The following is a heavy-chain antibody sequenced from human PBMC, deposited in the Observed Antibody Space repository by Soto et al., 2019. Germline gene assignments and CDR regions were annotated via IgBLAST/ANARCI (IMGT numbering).Heavy chain of an antibody. J-gene: IGHJ6*02. CDR3: AKDDKYSGMDV. CDR2: ISDDSTKK. CDR1: GFTFSGYG. D-gene: IGHD2-21*01. Sequence: QVQLLESGGGVVQPGRSLRLSCAASGFTFSGYGMHWVRQAPGKGLEWVAVISDDSTKKYYGDSVKGRFTISRDNSNNILYLQMNILRGEDTAVYYCAKDDKYSGMDVWGQGTTVTVSS. V-gene: IGHV3-30*18.